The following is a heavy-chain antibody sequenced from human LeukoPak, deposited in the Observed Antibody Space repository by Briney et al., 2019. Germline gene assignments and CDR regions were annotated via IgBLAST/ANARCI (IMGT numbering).Heavy chain of an antibody. V-gene: IGHV3-30*03. CDR3: ARDWLASFYFDL. CDR2: ISYDGSNR. J-gene: IGHJ4*02. Sequence: GGSLRLSCAAFGFTFSSYGMHWVRQAPGRGLEWVAIISYDGSNRYYLDSVKGRFTISRDNTENTLYLQMNSLRGEDTAVYYCARDWLASFYFDLWGQGTLVTVSS. CDR1: GFTFSSYG. D-gene: IGHD3-10*01.